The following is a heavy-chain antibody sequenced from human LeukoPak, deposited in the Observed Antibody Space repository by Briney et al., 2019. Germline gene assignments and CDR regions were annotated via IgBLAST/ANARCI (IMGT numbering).Heavy chain of an antibody. CDR2: ISYDGSNK. Sequence: GRSLRLSCAASGFTFSSYGMHWVRQAPGKGLEWVAVISYDGSNKYYADSVKGRFTISRDNSKNTLYLQMNSLRAEDTAVYYCAVVVAATPWPFDYWGQGTLVTVSS. V-gene: IGHV3-30*03. CDR1: GFTFSSYG. CDR3: AVVVAATPWPFDY. J-gene: IGHJ4*02. D-gene: IGHD2-15*01.